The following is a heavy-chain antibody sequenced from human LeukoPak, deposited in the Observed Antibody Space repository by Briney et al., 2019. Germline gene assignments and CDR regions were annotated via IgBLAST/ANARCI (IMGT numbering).Heavy chain of an antibody. D-gene: IGHD6-6*01. CDR3: ARHRANSSSSPFDY. Sequence: SETLSLTCSVSGGSISSLYWSWIRQPPGKGLEWIGYIYYTGSTNYNPSLKSRVTMFVDMSKNQFSLRLSSVTAADTAVYYCARHRANSSSSPFDYWGQGTLVTVSS. CDR2: IYYTGST. CDR1: GGSISSLY. V-gene: IGHV4-59*08. J-gene: IGHJ4*02.